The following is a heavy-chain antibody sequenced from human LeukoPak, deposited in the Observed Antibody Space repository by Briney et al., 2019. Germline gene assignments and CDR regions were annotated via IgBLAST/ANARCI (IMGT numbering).Heavy chain of an antibody. Sequence: SETHSPACPVSGASVSTLYARSVRQPAGTGLEWIGRIYSSGSTNYNPSLKSRVPMSVDTSKNQFSLMLNSVTAADTAVYYCARVTSGSFLDYWGQGTLVTVSS. CDR3: ARVTSGSFLDY. V-gene: IGHV4-4*07. CDR1: GASVSTLY. CDR2: IYSSGST. J-gene: IGHJ4*02. D-gene: IGHD1-26*01.